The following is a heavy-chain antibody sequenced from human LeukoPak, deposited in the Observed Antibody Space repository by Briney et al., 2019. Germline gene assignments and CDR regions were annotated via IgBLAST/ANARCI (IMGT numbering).Heavy chain of an antibody. V-gene: IGHV3-30-3*01. J-gene: IGHJ4*02. D-gene: IGHD5-18*01. CDR2: ISYDGSNK. Sequence: GRSLRLPCAASGFTFSSYSMHWVRQAPGKGLEWVALISYDGSNKYYADSVKGRFTISRDNSKNTLYLQMNNLRTEDTAVYSCARDEGYSYGHPFDYWGQGTLVTVSS. CDR1: GFTFSSYS. CDR3: ARDEGYSYGHPFDY.